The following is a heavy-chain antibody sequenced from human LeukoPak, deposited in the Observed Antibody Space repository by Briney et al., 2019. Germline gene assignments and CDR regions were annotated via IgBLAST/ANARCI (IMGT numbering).Heavy chain of an antibody. CDR3: ARSVCGGDCYHEYYFDY. D-gene: IGHD2-21*02. CDR2: INHSGST. CDR1: GGSFSGYY. J-gene: IGHJ4*02. V-gene: IGHV4-34*01. Sequence: PSETLSLTCAVYGGSFSGYYWSWIRQPPGKGLEWIGEINHSGSTNYNPSLKSRVTISVDTSKNQFSLKLSSVTAADTAVYYCARSVCGGDCYHEYYFDYWGQGTLVTVSS.